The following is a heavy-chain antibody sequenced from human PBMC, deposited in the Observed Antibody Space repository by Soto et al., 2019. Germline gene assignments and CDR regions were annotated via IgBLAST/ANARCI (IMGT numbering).Heavy chain of an antibody. CDR1: GFTFDNYA. CDR3: TRDASRDSSARGWFDP. V-gene: IGHV3-23*01. D-gene: IGHD6-13*01. J-gene: IGHJ5*02. Sequence: GGSLRLSCAASGFTFDNYAMNWVRQAPGKGLEWVAHISGSGGATKYADSVKGRFSISKDNSKNTLYLQMNNLAVEDTAVYYCTRDASRDSSARGWFDPWGPGTLVTVSS. CDR2: ISGSGGAT.